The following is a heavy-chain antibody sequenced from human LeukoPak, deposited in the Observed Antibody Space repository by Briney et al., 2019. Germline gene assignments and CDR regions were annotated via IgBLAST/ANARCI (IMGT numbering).Heavy chain of an antibody. V-gene: IGHV4-59*01. CDR3: AREVAGTLNFDY. J-gene: IGHJ4*02. CDR1: GGSISDYY. Sequence: SETLSLTCTVSGGSISDYYWSWIRQPPGKGLEWIGYIYYTGITNYNPSLKSRVTISRDTSKNQFSLNLRSVTAADTAVYYCAREVAGTLNFDYWGQGTLVTVSS. CDR2: IYYTGIT. D-gene: IGHD6-19*01.